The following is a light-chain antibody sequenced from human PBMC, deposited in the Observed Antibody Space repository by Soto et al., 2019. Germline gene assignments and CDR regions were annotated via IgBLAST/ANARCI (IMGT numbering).Light chain of an antibody. CDR3: QQYNNWPIT. CDR2: AAS. Sequence: EIVMTQSPATLSVSPGERATLSCRASQSVTNNYLAWYQQKPGQAPRLLIYAASTRATGVPARFSGSGSGTEFTLTISSLQSEDFAVYYCQQYNNWPITFGQGTRLEIK. V-gene: IGKV3-15*01. J-gene: IGKJ5*01. CDR1: QSVTNN.